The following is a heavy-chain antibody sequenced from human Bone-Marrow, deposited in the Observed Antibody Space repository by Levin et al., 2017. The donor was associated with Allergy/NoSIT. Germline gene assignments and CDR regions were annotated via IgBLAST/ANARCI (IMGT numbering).Heavy chain of an antibody. CDR3: ARDPVLLWFGELVPPYFHYSMDV. J-gene: IGHJ6*02. CDR2: ISFDGTTS. V-gene: IGHV3-30-3*01. CDR1: GFSFSDYA. Sequence: PGESLKISCAASGFSFSDYAMYWVRQAPGKGLEWVAVISFDGTTSYYASSVKGRFTVSRDNSKTSVFLQMNSLRPEDTAVYYCARDPVLLWFGELVPPYFHYSMDVWGQGTTVTVSS. D-gene: IGHD3-10*01.